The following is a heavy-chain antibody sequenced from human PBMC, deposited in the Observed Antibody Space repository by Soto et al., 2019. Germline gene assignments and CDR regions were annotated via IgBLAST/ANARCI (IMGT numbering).Heavy chain of an antibody. CDR2: IYGGGNT. Sequence: EVQLVESGGGLVQPGGSLRLSCAASEFTVSTNYMTWVRHAPGKGLEWVSVIYGGGNTFYADSVKGRFTISRDNSNNTLYLQVNSLRAEDTAVYYCASVRWLQRVFDFWGQGTLVTVSS. V-gene: IGHV3-66*01. J-gene: IGHJ4*02. CDR3: ASVRWLQRVFDF. D-gene: IGHD5-12*01. CDR1: EFTVSTNY.